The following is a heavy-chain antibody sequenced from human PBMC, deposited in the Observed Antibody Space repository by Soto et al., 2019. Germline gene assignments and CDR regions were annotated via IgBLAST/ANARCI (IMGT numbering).Heavy chain of an antibody. D-gene: IGHD1-26*01. CDR1: GFTFSSYS. V-gene: IGHV3-48*01. Sequence: GGSLRLSCAASGFTFSSYSMNWVRQAPGKGLEWGSYISSSSSTIYYADAVKGRFTISRDNAKNSLYLQMNSLRAEDTAVYYCAREEGLLNWFDPWGQGTLVTVSS. CDR2: ISSSSSTI. J-gene: IGHJ5*02. CDR3: AREEGLLNWFDP.